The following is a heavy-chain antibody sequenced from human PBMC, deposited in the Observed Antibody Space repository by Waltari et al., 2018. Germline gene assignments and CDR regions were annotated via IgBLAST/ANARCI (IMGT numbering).Heavy chain of an antibody. CDR1: GYTFTRYA. CDR3: ARGGEQLDD. CDR2: INAGHGST. Sequence: QVQLVHSGAVVKKPGASVKVSCKASGYTFTRYAMHWVRQAPGQRLEWMRWINAGHGSTKYSQKFQCRVTMTRDTSASTAYMEVSSLSAEDTAVYYCARGGEQLDDWGQGTLVIVSS. J-gene: IGHJ4*02. V-gene: IGHV1-3*01. D-gene: IGHD6-13*01.